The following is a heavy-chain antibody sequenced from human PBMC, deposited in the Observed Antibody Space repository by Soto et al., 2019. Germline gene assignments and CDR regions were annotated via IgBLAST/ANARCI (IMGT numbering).Heavy chain of an antibody. CDR2: ISATGGST. J-gene: IGHJ4*02. Sequence: EVQLVESGGGLVQPGGSLRLSCSASGFTFNDYPMYWVRQAPGKGLEYVSLISATGGSTHYADSVKGRFSISRDKSKKTLYLQMSSLRAEDTAVYYCVKGAGWLQDVDYWGQGTLVTVSS. CDR3: VKGAGWLQDVDY. V-gene: IGHV3-64D*08. CDR1: GFTFNDYP. D-gene: IGHD5-12*01.